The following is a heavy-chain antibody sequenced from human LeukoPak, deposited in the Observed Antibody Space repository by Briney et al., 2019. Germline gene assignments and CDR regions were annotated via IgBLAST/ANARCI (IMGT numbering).Heavy chain of an antibody. V-gene: IGHV3-23*01. Sequence: PGGSLRLSCAASGFTFGSYAMGWVRQVPGKGLEWVSAIIGSGGSTYYAGSVKGRFTISRDNSKNTLYLQMNSLRAEDTAVYYCAKDVRGGYPFYRHPYYFDYWGQGTLVTVSS. D-gene: IGHD1-14*01. CDR2: IIGSGGST. CDR1: GFTFGSYA. J-gene: IGHJ4*02. CDR3: AKDVRGGYPFYRHPYYFDY.